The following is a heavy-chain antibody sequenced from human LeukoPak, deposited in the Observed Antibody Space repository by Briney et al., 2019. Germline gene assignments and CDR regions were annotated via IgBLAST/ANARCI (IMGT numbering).Heavy chain of an antibody. Sequence: SETLSLTCTVSGGSISSYYWSWIRQPPGKGLEWIGYIYYSGSTNYNPSLKSRVTISVDTSKNQFSLKLSSVTAADTAVYYCARHEDSSGWFDYWGQGTLVTVSS. J-gene: IGHJ4*02. D-gene: IGHD6-19*01. CDR3: ARHEDSSGWFDY. CDR2: IYYSGST. V-gene: IGHV4-59*08. CDR1: GGSISSYY.